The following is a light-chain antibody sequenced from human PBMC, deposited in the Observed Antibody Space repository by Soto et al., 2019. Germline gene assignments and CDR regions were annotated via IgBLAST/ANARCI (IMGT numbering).Light chain of an antibody. V-gene: IGLV1-51*01. CDR3: AAWDSGLSAVV. CDR2: DTD. J-gene: IGLJ3*02. CDR1: TSNIGNNY. Sequence: QSVLTQPPSVSAAPGQKVAISCSGSTSNIGNNYVSWYQQLPEKAPKLLIYDTDKRPSGIPDRFSGSKSGASATLGITGLQAGEGAEYYCAAWDSGLSAVVFGGGTKLTVL.